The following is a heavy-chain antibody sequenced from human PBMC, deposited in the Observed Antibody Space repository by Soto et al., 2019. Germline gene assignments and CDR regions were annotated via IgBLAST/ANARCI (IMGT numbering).Heavy chain of an antibody. Sequence: EVQLVESGGGLVQPGGSLRLSCAVSGFTLSSYWMHWVRQAPGKGLVWVSRINYDGSSTTYADSVKGRFTISRDTSKNTLYLQLNTLIADDTAVYYCARGATWAFDSWGQGTLVTVSS. CDR1: GFTLSSYW. J-gene: IGHJ4*02. V-gene: IGHV3-74*01. CDR3: ARGATWAFDS. CDR2: INYDGSST. D-gene: IGHD1-26*01.